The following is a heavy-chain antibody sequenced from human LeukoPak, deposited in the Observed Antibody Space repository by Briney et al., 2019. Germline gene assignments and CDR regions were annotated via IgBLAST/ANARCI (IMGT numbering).Heavy chain of an antibody. CDR3: AKEGDYYNSIVPNY. V-gene: IGHV3-23*01. CDR2: ISRSGGST. CDR1: GFTFNNYA. D-gene: IGHD3-22*01. J-gene: IGHJ4*02. Sequence: PGGSLRLSCAASGFTFNNYAMTWVRQASGKGLEWVPAISRSGGSTYYADSVKGRFTISKDNSKTTLYLQMNSLRAEDPAVYYCAKEGDYYNSIVPNYWGQGTLVTVSS.